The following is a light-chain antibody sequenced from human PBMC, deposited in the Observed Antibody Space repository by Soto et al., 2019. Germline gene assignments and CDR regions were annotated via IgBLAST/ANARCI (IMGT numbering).Light chain of an antibody. CDR2: DVT. CDR1: SSDVGGFEY. J-gene: IGLJ1*01. Sequence: QSVLRQPASVSGSPGQSITISCPGTSSDVGGFEYVSWYQHQPGKAPKLIIYDVTKRPSGVSNRFSCSKSGNTASLPISGIQAEDEGDYYCGSITRSSTSVFGTGTKVTAL. V-gene: IGLV2-14*01. CDR3: GSITRSSTSV.